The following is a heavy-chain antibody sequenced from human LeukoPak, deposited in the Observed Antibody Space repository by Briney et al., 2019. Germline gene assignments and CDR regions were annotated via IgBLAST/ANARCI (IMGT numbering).Heavy chain of an antibody. D-gene: IGHD4-11*01. V-gene: IGHV4-39*01. CDR3: ASMTTVITRIY. Sequence: PSETLSLTCTVSGGSISSCSYFWAWIRQPPGKGMEWIGNIYYSETTYYHPSLKSRITMSIDTSKNPFSLRVSSVTAADTAVYYCASMTTVITRIYWGQGTLVTVSS. CDR2: IYYSETT. J-gene: IGHJ4*02. CDR1: GGSISSCSYF.